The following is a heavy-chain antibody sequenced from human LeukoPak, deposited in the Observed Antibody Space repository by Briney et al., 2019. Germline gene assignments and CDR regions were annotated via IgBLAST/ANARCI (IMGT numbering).Heavy chain of an antibody. CDR2: INPKTGDT. Sequence: ASVNVSSTASGYTFTVQYLYWAPKTPGQGLEWMGWINPKTGDTDSAQNFRGRVTMPRDTSISTVYMEVSRLTSDDTAVYYCARGYYGMDVWGQGTTVTVSS. CDR1: GYTFTVQY. J-gene: IGHJ6*02. CDR3: ARGYYGMDV. V-gene: IGHV1-2*02.